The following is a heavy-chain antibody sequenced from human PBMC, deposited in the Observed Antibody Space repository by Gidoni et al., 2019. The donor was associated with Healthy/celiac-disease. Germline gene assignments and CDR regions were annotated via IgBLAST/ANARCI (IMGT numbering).Heavy chain of an antibody. D-gene: IGHD6-13*01. CDR1: GVTWSSYL. V-gene: IGHV3-7*05. CDR3: ASDPEEYRRSWYDY. J-gene: IGHJ4*02. CDR2: LNQDGSEQ. Sequence: EVQLVEAGGGGVRPGGARRLSWAAAGVTWSSYLMSWVRQAPGKGLGWLANLNQDGSEQYYVDSVKGRFTISRDNAKTSLYLQMNSLSAEDTAVYYCASDPEEYRRSWYDYWGQGTLVTVSS.